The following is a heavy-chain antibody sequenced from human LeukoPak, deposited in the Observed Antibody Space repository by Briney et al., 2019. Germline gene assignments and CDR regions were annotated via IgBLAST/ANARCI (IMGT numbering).Heavy chain of an antibody. CDR3: AREGGYSYGYYYYYYGMDV. D-gene: IGHD5-18*01. Sequence: PSETLSLTCAVSGGSFSEYLWNWIRQPPGKGLEWIGEISHSGYPNYNPSLKSRITMSVDTSKNQFSLNLNTVTAADTAVYYCAREGGYSYGYYYYYYGMDVWGQGTTVTVSS. V-gene: IGHV4-34*10. CDR1: GGSFSEYL. CDR2: ISHSGYP. J-gene: IGHJ6*02.